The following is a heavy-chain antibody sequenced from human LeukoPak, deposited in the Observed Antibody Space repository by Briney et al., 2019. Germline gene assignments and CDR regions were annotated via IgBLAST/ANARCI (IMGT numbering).Heavy chain of an antibody. CDR2: ISSSGSTI. J-gene: IGHJ4*02. CDR1: GFTFSDYY. Sequence: GGSLRLSCAASGFTFSDYYMSWIRQAPGKGLEWVSYISSSGSTIYQADPVKGRFTISRDNAKNSLYLQMNSLRAEDTAVYYCASYYYDSSFTDYWGQGTLVTVSS. V-gene: IGHV3-11*04. D-gene: IGHD3-22*01. CDR3: ASYYYDSSFTDY.